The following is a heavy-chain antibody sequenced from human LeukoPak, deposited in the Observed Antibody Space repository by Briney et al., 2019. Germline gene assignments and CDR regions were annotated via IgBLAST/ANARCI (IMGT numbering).Heavy chain of an antibody. V-gene: IGHV1-18*01. J-gene: IGHJ5*02. D-gene: IGHD1-7*01. CDR2: ISAYNGNT. CDR3: ASARGSYNWNYHWFDP. Sequence: GASVKVSCKASGYTFTSYGISWVRQAPGQGLEWMGWISAYNGNTNYAQKLQGRVTMTTDTSTSTVYMELRSLRSDDTAVYYCASARGSYNWNYHWFDPWGQGTLVTVSS. CDR1: GYTFTSYG.